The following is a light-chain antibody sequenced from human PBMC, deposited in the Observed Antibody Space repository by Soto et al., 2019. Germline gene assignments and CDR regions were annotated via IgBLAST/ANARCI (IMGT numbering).Light chain of an antibody. Sequence: HSALTQPASVSGSPGQSITISCTGTSSDVGGYNYVSWYQLHPGKAPKLMIYEVSNRPSGVSNRFSGSKSGNTASLTISGLQAEDEADYYCSSYTSSSTLYVFGTGTKLTVL. V-gene: IGLV2-14*01. CDR2: EVS. J-gene: IGLJ1*01. CDR1: SSDVGGYNY. CDR3: SSYTSSSTLYV.